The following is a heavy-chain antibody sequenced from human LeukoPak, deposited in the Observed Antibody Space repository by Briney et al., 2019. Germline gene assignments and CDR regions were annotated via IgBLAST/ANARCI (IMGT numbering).Heavy chain of an antibody. CDR3: ARVVYCSSTSCYGNWFDP. V-gene: IGHV1-69*13. Sequence: SVKVSCKASGYTFTGYYMHWVRQAPGQGLEWMGGIIPIFGTANYAQKFQGRVTITADESTSTAYMELSSLRSEDTAVYYCARVVYCSSTSCYGNWFDPWGQGTLVTVSS. D-gene: IGHD2-2*01. CDR2: IIPIFGTA. J-gene: IGHJ5*02. CDR1: GYTFTGYY.